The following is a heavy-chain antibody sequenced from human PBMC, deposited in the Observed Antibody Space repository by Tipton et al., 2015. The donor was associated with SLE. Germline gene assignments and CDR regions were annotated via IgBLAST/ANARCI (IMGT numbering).Heavy chain of an antibody. CDR1: GASIKSGSYF. J-gene: IGHJ3*01. CDR2: MFSSGDT. Sequence: TLSLTCTVSGASIKSGSYFWTWIRQPAGKGLEWIGRMFSSGDTNYNPSLKSRLTISLDTSKNQFSLKLSSVTAADTAVYYCARTEVGGYSHDAFDLWGHGTMVTVSS. CDR3: ARTEVGGYSHDAFDL. D-gene: IGHD6-25*01. V-gene: IGHV4-61*02.